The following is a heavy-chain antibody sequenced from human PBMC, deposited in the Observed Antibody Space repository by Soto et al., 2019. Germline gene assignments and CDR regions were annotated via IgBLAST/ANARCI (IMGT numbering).Heavy chain of an antibody. J-gene: IGHJ6*02. V-gene: IGHV1-69*11. CDR2: IIPMLGTP. D-gene: IGHD5-18*01. CDR3: ARVVSNHVSDPHYYSYGRDV. CDR1: GGTFSRFG. Sequence: QVQLVQSGAEVKKPGSSVKVSCKTSGGTFSRFGISWVRQARGQGLEWMGGIIPMLGTPNYAQKFQGRVTITADVTTNTAHMELSSLRSEDTAVYFCARVVSNHVSDPHYYSYGRDVWGQGTAVTVSS.